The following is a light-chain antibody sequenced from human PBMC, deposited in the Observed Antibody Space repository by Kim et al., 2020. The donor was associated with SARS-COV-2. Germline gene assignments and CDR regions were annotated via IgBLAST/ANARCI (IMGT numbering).Light chain of an antibody. CDR2: DVS. J-gene: IGLJ1*01. CDR1: SSDVGGYNY. V-gene: IGLV2-14*01. CDR3: SSYTSSSTYV. Sequence: QSALTQPASVSGSPGQSITISCTGTSSDVGGYNYVSWYQQHPGKAPTLMIYDVSKRPSGVSYRFSGSKSGNTASLTISGLQAEDEADYYCSSYTSSSTYVFGTGTKVTVL.